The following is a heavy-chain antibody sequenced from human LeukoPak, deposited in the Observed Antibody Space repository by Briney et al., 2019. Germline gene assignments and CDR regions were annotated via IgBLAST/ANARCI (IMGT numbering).Heavy chain of an antibody. CDR1: GFTFSSYA. J-gene: IGHJ2*01. Sequence: PGGSLGLSCAASGFTFSSYAMSWVRQAPGKGLEWVSAISGSGGSTYYADSVKGRFTISRDNSKNTLYLQMNSLRAEDTAVYYCAKDIVLMVYAIQNWYFDLWGRGTLVTVCS. V-gene: IGHV3-23*01. D-gene: IGHD2-8*01. CDR3: AKDIVLMVYAIQNWYFDL. CDR2: ISGSGGST.